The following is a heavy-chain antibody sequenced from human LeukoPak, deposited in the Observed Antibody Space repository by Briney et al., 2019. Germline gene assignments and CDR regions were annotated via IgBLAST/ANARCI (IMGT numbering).Heavy chain of an antibody. CDR3: ARDSKERELFSPNDY. CDR2: IRSKANSYAT. J-gene: IGHJ4*02. D-gene: IGHD1-26*01. Sequence: PGGSLRLSCAASGFTFSGSAMHWVRQASGKGLEWVGRIRSKANSYATAYAASVKGRFTISRDDSKNTAYLQMNSLKTEDTALYYCARDSKERELFSPNDYWGQGTLVTVSS. CDR1: GFTFSGSA. V-gene: IGHV3-73*01.